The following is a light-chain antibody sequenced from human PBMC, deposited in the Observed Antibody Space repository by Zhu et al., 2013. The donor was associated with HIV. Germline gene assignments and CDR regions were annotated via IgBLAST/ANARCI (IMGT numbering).Light chain of an antibody. Sequence: QTVVTQEPSFSVTPGGTVTLTCTLSSGSVSTTSYPSWYQQTPGQPPRTLLYNTDTRSSGVPDRFSGSILGNKAALTITGAQADDESDYYCVLYMGRGISVFGGGTKVTVL. V-gene: IGLV8-61*01. CDR1: SGSVSTTSY. CDR2: NTD. CDR3: VLYMGRGISV. J-gene: IGLJ3*02.